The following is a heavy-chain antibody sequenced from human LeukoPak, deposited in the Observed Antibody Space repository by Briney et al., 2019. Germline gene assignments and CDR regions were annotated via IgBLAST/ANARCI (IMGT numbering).Heavy chain of an antibody. J-gene: IGHJ4*02. CDR1: GYTFTGYY. D-gene: IGHD3-10*01. CDR2: INPNSGGT. CDR3: ARVRSRGTYYGSGEYYFDY. Sequence: ASVKVSCKASGYTFTGYYMHWVRQAPGQGLEWIGWINPNSGGTNYAQKFQGRVTMTRDTSISTAYMELSRLRSDDTAVYYCARVRSRGTYYGSGEYYFDYWGQGTLVTVSS. V-gene: IGHV1-2*02.